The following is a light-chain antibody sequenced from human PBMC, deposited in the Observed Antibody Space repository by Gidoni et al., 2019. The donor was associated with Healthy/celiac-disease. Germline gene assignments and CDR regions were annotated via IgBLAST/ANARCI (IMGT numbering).Light chain of an antibody. Sequence: VLTPSPATLSLSPGESAPLSCRASQSGSSSYLAWYQQKPGQAPRLLIYGASSRATGIPDRFSGSGSGTDCTLTISRLEPEDCAVYYCQQYGSSPRTFGGXTKVEIK. J-gene: IGKJ4*01. CDR3: QQYGSSPRT. CDR2: GAS. CDR1: QSGSSSY. V-gene: IGKV3-20*01.